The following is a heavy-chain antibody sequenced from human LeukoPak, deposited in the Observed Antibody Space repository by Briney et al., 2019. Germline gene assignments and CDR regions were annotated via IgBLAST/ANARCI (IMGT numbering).Heavy chain of an antibody. CDR3: AREDPPGTTLSY. V-gene: IGHV4-61*02. CDR2: IYTSGST. D-gene: IGHD3-10*01. CDR1: GGSISSGSYY. J-gene: IGHJ4*02. Sequence: SETLSLTCTVSGGSISSGSYYWSWIRQPAGKGLEWIGRIYTSGSTNYNPSLKSQVTIPVDTSKNQFSLKLSSVTAADTAVYYCAREDPPGTTLSYWGQGTLVTVSS.